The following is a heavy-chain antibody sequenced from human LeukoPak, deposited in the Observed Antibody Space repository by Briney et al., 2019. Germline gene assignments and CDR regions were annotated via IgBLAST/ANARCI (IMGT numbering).Heavy chain of an antibody. Sequence: PSETLSLTCTVSGGSISSYYWSWIRQPAGKGLEWIGRIYTSGSTNYNPSLKSRVTMSVDTSKNQFSLKLSSVTAADTAVYYCARDSIVVVPAAPTHYYMDVWGKGTTLTVSS. CDR1: GGSISSYY. J-gene: IGHJ6*03. D-gene: IGHD2-2*01. CDR2: IYTSGST. CDR3: ARDSIVVVPAAPTHYYMDV. V-gene: IGHV4-4*07.